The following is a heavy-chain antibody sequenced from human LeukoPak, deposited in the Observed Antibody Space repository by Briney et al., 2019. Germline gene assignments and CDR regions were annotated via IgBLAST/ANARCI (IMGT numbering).Heavy chain of an antibody. CDR1: GFTFSSYW. D-gene: IGHD3-10*02. J-gene: IGHJ4*02. CDR2: INEDGSAT. Sequence: PGRSLRLSCAASGFTFSSYWMHWVRQVPGKGLVWVSRINEDGSATSNADSVKGRFTISRDNAKNALYLQMNSLRAEDTAVYYCVRDMFGGRDYWGQGTLVTVSS. V-gene: IGHV3-74*01. CDR3: VRDMFGGRDY.